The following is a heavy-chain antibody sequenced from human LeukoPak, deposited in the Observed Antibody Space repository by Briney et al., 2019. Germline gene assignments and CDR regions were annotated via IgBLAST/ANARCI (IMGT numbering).Heavy chain of an antibody. D-gene: IGHD5-12*01. Sequence: PSETLSLTCTVSGGSISSYYWSWIRQPPGKGLEWIGYIYYSGSTNYNPSLKSRVTISVDTSKNQFSLRLSSVTAADTAVYYCARDNPVDSSYDLGGGRWFDPWGQGTLGTVSS. CDR3: ARDNPVDSSYDLGGGRWFDP. CDR2: IYYSGST. J-gene: IGHJ5*02. CDR1: GGSISSYY. V-gene: IGHV4-59*01.